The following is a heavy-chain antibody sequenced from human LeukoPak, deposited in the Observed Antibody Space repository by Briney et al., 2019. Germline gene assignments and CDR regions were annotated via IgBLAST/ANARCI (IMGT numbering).Heavy chain of an antibody. CDR1: GFTFSSYE. D-gene: IGHD6-19*01. Sequence: GGSLRLSCAASGFTFSSYEMNWVRQAPGKGLEWVSYISSSGSTIYYADSVKGRFTISRDNAKNSLYLQMNSLRAEDTAVYYCARDSGYSSGWYLAFDIWGQGTMVTGSS. CDR2: ISSSGSTI. J-gene: IGHJ3*02. V-gene: IGHV3-48*03. CDR3: ARDSGYSSGWYLAFDI.